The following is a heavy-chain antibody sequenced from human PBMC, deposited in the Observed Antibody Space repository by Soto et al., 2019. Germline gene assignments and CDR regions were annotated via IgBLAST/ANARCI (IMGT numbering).Heavy chain of an antibody. CDR3: GRGLKGSGSYYEFDY. CDR1: GGTFSSYA. Sequence: QVQLVQSGAEVKKPGSSVKVSCKASGGTFSSYAISWVRQAPGQGLEWMGGIIPIFGTATYAQKFQGRVTIPADESTSIDYMELSSLRSEDTAGYYGGRGLKGSGSYYEFDYWGQGTLVTVSS. V-gene: IGHV1-69*12. J-gene: IGHJ4*02. D-gene: IGHD3-10*01. CDR2: IIPIFGTA.